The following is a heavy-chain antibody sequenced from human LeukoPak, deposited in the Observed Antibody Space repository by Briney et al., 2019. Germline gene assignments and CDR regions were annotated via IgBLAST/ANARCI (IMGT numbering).Heavy chain of an antibody. V-gene: IGHV3-7*03. D-gene: IGHD5-24*01. J-gene: IGHJ4*02. CDR3: ARDRGWLQSDY. CDR1: GFTLSNFW. CDR2: INQDGSQK. Sequence: PGGSLRLSCAPSGFTLSNFWMSWVRQAPGKGLEWVADINQDGSQKYYRDSVKGRFTISRDNAKNSLYLEMNSLSAEDTAVYYCARDRGWLQSDYWGQGALVTVSS.